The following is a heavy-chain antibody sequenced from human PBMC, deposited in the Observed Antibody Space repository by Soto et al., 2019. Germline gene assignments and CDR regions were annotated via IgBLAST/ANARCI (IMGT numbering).Heavy chain of an antibody. CDR1: GFTFSSYA. J-gene: IGHJ4*02. CDR2: ISYDGSNK. CDR3: ARDQTPDPDTAMVKGIDY. V-gene: IGHV3-30-3*01. Sequence: GSLRLSCAASGFTFSSYAMHWVRQAPGKGLEWVAVISYDGSNKYYADSVKGRFTISRDNSKNTLYLQMNSLRAEDTAVYYCARDQTPDPDTAMVKGIDYWGQGTLVTVSS. D-gene: IGHD5-18*01.